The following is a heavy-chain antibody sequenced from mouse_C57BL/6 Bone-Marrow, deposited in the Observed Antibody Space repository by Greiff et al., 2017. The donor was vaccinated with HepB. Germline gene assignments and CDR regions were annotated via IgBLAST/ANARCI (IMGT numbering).Heavy chain of an antibody. CDR1: GYTFTSYW. CDR3: ARPSTTVATDYFDY. V-gene: IGHV1-52*01. Sequence: QVQLQQPGAELVRPGSSVKLSCKASGYTFTSYWMHWVKQRPIQGLEWIGNIDPSDSETNYNQKFKDKATLTVDKSSSTAYMQLSSLTSEDSAVYYCARPSTTVATDYFDYWGQGTTLTVSS. J-gene: IGHJ2*01. D-gene: IGHD2-2*01. CDR2: IDPSDSET.